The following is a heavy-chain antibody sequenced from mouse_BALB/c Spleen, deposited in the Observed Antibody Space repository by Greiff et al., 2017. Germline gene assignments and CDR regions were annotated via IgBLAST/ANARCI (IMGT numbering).Heavy chain of an antibody. D-gene: IGHD2-4*01. CDR2: ISSGGSYT. V-gene: IGHV5-6*01. CDR3: VRHEDDYDWFAY. J-gene: IGHJ3*01. CDR1: GFTFSSYG. Sequence: VQLKESGGDLVKPGGSLKLSCAASGFTFSSYGMSWVRQTPGKGLEWVATISSGGSYTYYPDSVKGRFTISRDNAKNTLYLQKSSLKSEETAMFYCVRHEDDYDWFAYWGQGTLVTVSA.